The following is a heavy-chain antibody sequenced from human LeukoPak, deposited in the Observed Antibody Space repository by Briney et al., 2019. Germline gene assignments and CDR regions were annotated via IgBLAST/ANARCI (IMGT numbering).Heavy chain of an antibody. CDR1: GGSISSGGYY. J-gene: IGHJ4*02. Sequence: SETLSLTCTVSGGSISSGGYYWSWIRQHPGKGREWLGDIYYSGSTYYNPSLKSRVTITVDTSKNQFSLKLSSVTAADTAVYYCARQKTCSGGSCSHFDYWGQGTLVTVSS. V-gene: IGHV4-31*03. CDR2: IYYSGST. D-gene: IGHD2-15*01. CDR3: ARQKTCSGGSCSHFDY.